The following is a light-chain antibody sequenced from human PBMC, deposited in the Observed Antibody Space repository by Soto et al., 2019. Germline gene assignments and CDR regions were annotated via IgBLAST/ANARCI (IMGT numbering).Light chain of an antibody. J-gene: IGLJ1*01. Sequence: QSALTQRPSASGCPGQSVTISCTGTSSDVGGYNYVSWYQQHPGKAPKLIISEVSKRPSGVPDRFSGSKSGNTASLTVSGLQAEDDVDYSSSSYADSNSFRVFRTGTKVTVL. CDR2: EVS. CDR3: SSYADSNSFRV. V-gene: IGLV2-8*01. CDR1: SSDVGGYNY.